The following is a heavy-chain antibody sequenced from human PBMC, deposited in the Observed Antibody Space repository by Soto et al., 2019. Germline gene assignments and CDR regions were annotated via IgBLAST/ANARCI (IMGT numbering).Heavy chain of an antibody. Sequence: QVQLVESGGGVVQPGRSLRLSCAASGFTFRSYAMHWVRQAPGKGLEWVAVITYDGRNKYYADSVKGRFTISRDNSKNTLYLQMNSLRAEDTAVYYCARELERRFWFDPWGQGTLVTVSS. D-gene: IGHD1-1*01. V-gene: IGHV3-30*04. J-gene: IGHJ5*02. CDR2: ITYDGRNK. CDR3: ARELERRFWFDP. CDR1: GFTFRSYA.